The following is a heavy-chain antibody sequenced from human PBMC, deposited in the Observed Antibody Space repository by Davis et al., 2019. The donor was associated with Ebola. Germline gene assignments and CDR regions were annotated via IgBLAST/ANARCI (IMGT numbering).Heavy chain of an antibody. CDR1: GGSFSGYY. D-gene: IGHD3-22*01. CDR3: ASRYYDSSGYYVDY. V-gene: IGHV4-34*01. CDR2: INHSGST. Sequence: PSETLSLTCAVYGGSFSGYYWSWIRQPPGKGLEWIGEINHSGSTNYNPSLKSRVTISVDTSKNQFSLKLSSVTAADTAVYYCASRYYDSSGYYVDYWGQGTLVTVSS. J-gene: IGHJ4*02.